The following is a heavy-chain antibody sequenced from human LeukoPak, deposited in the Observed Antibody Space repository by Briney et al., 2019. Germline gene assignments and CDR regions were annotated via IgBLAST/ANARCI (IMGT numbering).Heavy chain of an antibody. J-gene: IGHJ6*02. CDR3: AGEIARRTVTTFAVSYGTAV. Sequence: GGSLRLSCAASGFTVSSNYMSWVRQAPGKGLEWVSVIYSGGSTYYADSVKGRFTISRDNSKNTLYLQMNSLRAEDTAVYYCAGEIARRTVTTFAVSYGTAVWGQGTTGTVSS. V-gene: IGHV3-53*01. D-gene: IGHD4-17*01. CDR2: IYSGGST. CDR1: GFTVSSNY.